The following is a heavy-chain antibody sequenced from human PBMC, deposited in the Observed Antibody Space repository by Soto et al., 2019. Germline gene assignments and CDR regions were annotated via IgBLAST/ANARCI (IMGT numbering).Heavy chain of an antibody. V-gene: IGHV3-15*01. CDR3: NPHQYDNSPYPWAYFDY. D-gene: IGHD3-22*01. Sequence: GGSLRLSCAASGLTFSKAWMNWVRQAPGKGLEWVGRIKSKADDGTIEYAAPVRGRFTISRDDSENTLYLQMDSLKTEDTAVYYCNPHQYDNSPYPWAYFDYWGQGALVTVSS. CDR2: IKSKADDGTI. J-gene: IGHJ4*02. CDR1: GLTFSKAW.